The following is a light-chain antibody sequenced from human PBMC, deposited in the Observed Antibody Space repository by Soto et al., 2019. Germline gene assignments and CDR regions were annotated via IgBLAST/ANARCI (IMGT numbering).Light chain of an antibody. CDR3: MQATHLPLT. Sequence: DVVMTQSPLSLPVTLGQPASISCRSSQSLAHSDGNTYLNWFQQRPGQSPRRLIYKVSDRDSGVPDRFSGSGSGTDFTLKISRVEADDVGVYYCMQATHLPLTFGGGTKVEIK. J-gene: IGKJ4*01. CDR1: QSLAHSDGNTY. CDR2: KVS. V-gene: IGKV2-30*02.